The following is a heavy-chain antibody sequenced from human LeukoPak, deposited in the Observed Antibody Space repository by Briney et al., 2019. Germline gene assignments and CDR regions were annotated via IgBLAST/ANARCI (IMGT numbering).Heavy chain of an antibody. Sequence: GGSLRLSCAASGFTFSSYTMNWVRQAPGKGLEWVSYISSSSSTIYYADSVKGRFTISRDNAKNSLYLQMNSLRAEDTAVYYCAREQYYYGSGSYYSWFDPWGQGTLVIVSS. V-gene: IGHV3-48*01. J-gene: IGHJ5*02. D-gene: IGHD3-10*01. CDR3: AREQYYYGSGSYYSWFDP. CDR1: GFTFSSYT. CDR2: ISSSSSTI.